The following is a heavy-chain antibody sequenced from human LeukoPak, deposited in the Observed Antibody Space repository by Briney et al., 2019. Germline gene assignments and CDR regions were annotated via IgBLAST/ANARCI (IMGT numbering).Heavy chain of an antibody. J-gene: IGHJ4*02. CDR1: GFIVGNNY. D-gene: IGHD6-13*01. CDR2: IYGGGST. Sequence: PGGSLRLSCAASGFIVGNNYMNWVRQAPGKGLEWVSVIYGGGSTYYADSVKDRFVISRDDSKNMLYLQMYSLRVEDTAMYYCARHEYSSGWYDRRLFYWGQGTLVTVSS. V-gene: IGHV3-66*04. CDR3: ARHEYSSGWYDRRLFY.